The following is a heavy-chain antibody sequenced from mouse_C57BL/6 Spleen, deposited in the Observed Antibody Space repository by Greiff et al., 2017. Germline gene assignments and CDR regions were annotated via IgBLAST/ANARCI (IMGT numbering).Heavy chain of an antibody. Sequence: VQLQQPGAELVKPGASVKLSCKASGYTFTSYWMQWVKQRPGQGLEWIGEIDPSDSYTNYNQKFKGKATLTVDTSSITAYMQLSSLTSEDSAVYYGARSGYYGSLDDAVEYWGQGASVTVSS. CDR2: IDPSDSYT. D-gene: IGHD2-2*01. J-gene: IGHJ4*01. V-gene: IGHV1-50*01. CDR1: GYTFTSYW. CDR3: ARSGYYGSLDDAVEY.